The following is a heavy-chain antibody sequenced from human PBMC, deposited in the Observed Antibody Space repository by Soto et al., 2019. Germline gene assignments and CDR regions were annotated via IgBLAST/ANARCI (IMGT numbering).Heavy chain of an antibody. Sequence: EVQLADSGGGLVQPGGSLRLVCVASGFTFSKYEMNWVRQAAGKGLERVAYIERDSSVINYADSVRGRFTISRDNAKNSLYLQMNNLRVEDTAVYYCVRGYDSPGSHGAHWGQGTLVTVSS. CDR2: IERDSSVI. D-gene: IGHD3-22*01. CDR1: GFTFSKYE. V-gene: IGHV3-48*03. CDR3: VRGYDSPGSHGAH. J-gene: IGHJ4*02.